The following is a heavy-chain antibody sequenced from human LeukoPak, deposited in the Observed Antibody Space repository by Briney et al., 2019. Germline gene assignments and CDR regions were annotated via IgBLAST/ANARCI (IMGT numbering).Heavy chain of an antibody. CDR1: GFTFSDYY. V-gene: IGHV3-11*01. Sequence: GGSLRLSCAASGFTFSDYYMSWIRQAPGKGLEWVSYIDSSGDTIYYADSVKGRFTISRDNAKNSLYLQMNSLRAEDTAVYYCARDSPNRYCSSTSCFLDAFDIWGQGTMVTVSS. CDR2: IDSSGDTI. J-gene: IGHJ3*02. D-gene: IGHD2-2*01. CDR3: ARDSPNRYCSSTSCFLDAFDI.